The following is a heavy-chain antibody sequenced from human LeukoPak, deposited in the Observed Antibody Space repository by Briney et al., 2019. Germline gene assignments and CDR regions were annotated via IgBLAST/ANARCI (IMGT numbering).Heavy chain of an antibody. CDR1: GFTFSSYS. CDR3: ARAIAARSTFDY. D-gene: IGHD6-6*01. J-gene: IGHJ4*02. Sequence: GGSLRLSCAASGFTFSSYSMNWVRQAPGKGLEWVSSISSSSSYIYYADSVKGRFTISRDNAKNSLYLQMNSLRAEDTAVYYCARAIAARSTFDYWGQGTLVTVSP. V-gene: IGHV3-21*01. CDR2: ISSSSSYI.